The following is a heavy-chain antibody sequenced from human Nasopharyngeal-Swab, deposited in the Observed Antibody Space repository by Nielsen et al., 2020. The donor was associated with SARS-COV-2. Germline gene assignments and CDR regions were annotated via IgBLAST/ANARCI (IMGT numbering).Heavy chain of an antibody. V-gene: IGHV4-4*02. CDR2: IHHGGTT. CDR3: VRGEYGNSANWFDP. Sequence: SETLSLTCAVSGGSISTYNWWSWVRQAPGKGLAWIGEIHHGGTTYHNPSLTSRVTISIDNSRNQFSLRLTSVTAADTAVYYCVRGEYGNSANWFDPWGQGALVTVSS. CDR1: GGSISTYNW. J-gene: IGHJ5*02. D-gene: IGHD4-11*01.